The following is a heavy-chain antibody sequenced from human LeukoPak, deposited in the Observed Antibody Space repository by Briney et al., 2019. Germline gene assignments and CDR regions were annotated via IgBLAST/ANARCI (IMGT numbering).Heavy chain of an antibody. V-gene: IGHV3-9*01. Sequence: GGSLRLSCAASGFTFDDYAMPWVRHAPGKGLEWVSGISWNSGSIGYADSVKGRFTISRDNAKNSLYLQMNSLRAEDTALYYCAKGVRRYSYGYYYYYGMDVWGQGTTVTVSS. D-gene: IGHD5-18*01. J-gene: IGHJ6*02. CDR2: ISWNSGSI. CDR1: GFTFDDYA. CDR3: AKGVRRYSYGYYYYYGMDV.